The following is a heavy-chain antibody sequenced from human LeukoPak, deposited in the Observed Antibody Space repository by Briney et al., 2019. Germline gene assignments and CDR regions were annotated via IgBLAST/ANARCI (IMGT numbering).Heavy chain of an antibody. D-gene: IGHD2-21*02. J-gene: IGHJ3*02. CDR2: IYYSGST. CDR1: GGSISSYY. CDR3: ARLTDTDAFDI. Sequence: SETLSLTCTASGGSISSYYWSWIRQPPGKGLEWIGYIYYSGSTNYNPSLKSRVTISVDTSKNQFSLKLSSVTAADTAVYYCARLTDTDAFDIWGQGTMVTVSS. V-gene: IGHV4-59*08.